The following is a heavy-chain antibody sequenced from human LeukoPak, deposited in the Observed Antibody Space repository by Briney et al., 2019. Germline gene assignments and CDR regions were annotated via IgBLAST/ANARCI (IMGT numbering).Heavy chain of an antibody. D-gene: IGHD3-3*01. CDR2: IYYSGST. CDR1: GGSISSSSYY. J-gene: IGHJ5*02. Sequence: SETLSLTCTVSGGSISSSSYYWGWIRQPPGKGLEWIGSIYYSGSTYYNPSLKSRVTISVDTSKNQFSLKLSSVTAADTAVYYCASEDNDFWSGYLGLSLFDPWGQGTLVTVSS. V-gene: IGHV4-39*01. CDR3: ASEDNDFWSGYLGLSLFDP.